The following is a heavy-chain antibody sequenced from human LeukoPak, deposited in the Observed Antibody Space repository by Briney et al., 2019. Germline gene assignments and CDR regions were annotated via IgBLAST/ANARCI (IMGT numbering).Heavy chain of an antibody. J-gene: IGHJ5*02. CDR3: AKDRYCSSTSCRPKGWFDP. V-gene: IGHV3-30*02. D-gene: IGHD2-2*01. CDR2: IRYDGSNK. Sequence: GGSLRLSCAASGFTFSSYGMHWVRQAPGKGLEWVAFIRYDGSNKYYADSVKGRFTISRDNSKNTLYLQMNSLRAEDTAVYYCAKDRYCSSTSCRPKGWFDPWGQGTLVTVSS. CDR1: GFTFSSYG.